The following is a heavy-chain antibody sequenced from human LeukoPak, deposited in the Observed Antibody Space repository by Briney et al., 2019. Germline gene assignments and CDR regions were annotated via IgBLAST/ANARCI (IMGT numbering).Heavy chain of an antibody. CDR1: GYTFTSYY. V-gene: IGHV1-46*01. D-gene: IGHD2-21*02. J-gene: IGHJ4*02. CDR3: ARGVGNVVATADPLDY. CDR2: INPSGGST. Sequence: ASVKVSCKASGYTFTSYYMHWVRQAPGQGLGWMGIINPSGGSTSYAQKFQGRVTMTRDMSTSTVYMELSSLRVEDTAVYYCARGVGNVVATADPLDYWGQGTLVTVSS.